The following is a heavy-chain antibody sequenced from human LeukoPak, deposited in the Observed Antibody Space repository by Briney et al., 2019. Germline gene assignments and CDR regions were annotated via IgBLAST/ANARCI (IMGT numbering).Heavy chain of an antibody. J-gene: IGHJ4*02. CDR2: LSGDGSDT. CDR3: TKGGHGDY. V-gene: IGHV3-23*01. D-gene: IGHD2-21*02. Sequence: PGGSLRLSCTASGLIFRNYAMTWVRQAPRKGLEWVSTLSGDGSDTYYADSVKGRFTISRDTSKNTLFLQMNSLRADDTAIYYCTKGGHGDYWGQGTMVTVSS. CDR1: GLIFRNYA.